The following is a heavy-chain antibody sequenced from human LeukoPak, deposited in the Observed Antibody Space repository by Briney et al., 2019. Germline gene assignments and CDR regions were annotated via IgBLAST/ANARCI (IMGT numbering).Heavy chain of an antibody. D-gene: IGHD6-19*01. J-gene: IGHJ5*02. CDR2: IYWNDDK. CDR1: GFSLSTSGVG. V-gene: IGHV2-5*01. Sequence: SGPTLVKPTQTLTLTCTFSGFSLSTSGVGVGWIRQPPGKALEWLALIYWNDDKRYSPSLKSRLTITKDTSKNQVVLTMTNMDPVDTATYYCAHRPPIPPGYSSGQRNNWFDPWGQGTLVTVSS. CDR3: AHRPPIPPGYSSGQRNNWFDP.